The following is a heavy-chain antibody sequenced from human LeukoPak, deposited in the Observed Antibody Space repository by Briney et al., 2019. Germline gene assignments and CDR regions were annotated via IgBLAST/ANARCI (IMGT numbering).Heavy chain of an antibody. D-gene: IGHD6-25*01. Sequence: SETLSLTCAVYGGSFSGYYWSWIRQPPGKGLEWIGETNHSGSTNYNPSLKSRVTISIDTSKNQVSLKMSSVTAADTAVYYCAKSGGYGLIDYWGQGTLVTVSS. J-gene: IGHJ4*01. V-gene: IGHV4-34*01. CDR3: AKSGGYGLIDY. CDR2: TNHSGST. CDR1: GGSFSGYY.